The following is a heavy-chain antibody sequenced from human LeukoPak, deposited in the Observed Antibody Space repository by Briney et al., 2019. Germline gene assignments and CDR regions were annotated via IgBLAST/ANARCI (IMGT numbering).Heavy chain of an antibody. CDR3: ARRGYSYGRSFFFDY. V-gene: IGHV4-34*01. J-gene: IGHJ4*02. Sequence: SETLSLTCAVYGGSFSGYYWSWIRQPPGKVLEWIGEINHSGSTNYNPSLKSRVTISVDTSKNQFSLKLSSVTAADTAVYYCARRGYSYGRSFFFDYWGQGTLVTASS. CDR1: GGSFSGYY. CDR2: INHSGST. D-gene: IGHD5-18*01.